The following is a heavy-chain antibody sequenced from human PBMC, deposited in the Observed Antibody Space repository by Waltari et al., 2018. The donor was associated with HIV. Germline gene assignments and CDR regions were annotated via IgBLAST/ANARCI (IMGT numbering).Heavy chain of an antibody. CDR2: ISYEGSNK. V-gene: IGHV3-30*18. D-gene: IGHD4-17*01. CDR3: AKDKDSTVTTIFYYYGMDV. Sequence: QVQLVESGGGVVQPGRSLRLSCAASGLTFSSSGMPWVRQAPGKGLEWVAVISYEGSNKDYADSVKGRFTISRDNSKNKLYLQMSSLRAEDTAVYYCAKDKDSTVTTIFYYYGMDVWGQGTTVTVSS. J-gene: IGHJ6*02. CDR1: GLTFSSSG.